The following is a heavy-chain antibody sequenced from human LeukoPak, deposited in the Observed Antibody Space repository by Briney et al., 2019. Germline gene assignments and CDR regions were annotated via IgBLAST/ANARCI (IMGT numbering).Heavy chain of an antibody. D-gene: IGHD3-22*01. V-gene: IGHV1-69*04. Sequence: SVKVSCKASGGTFSSYAISWVRQAPGQGLEWMGRIIPILGIANYAQKFQGRVTITADKSTSTAYMELSSLRSEDTAGYYCARGGGYLFYWGQGTLVTVSS. CDR3: ARGGGYLFY. CDR2: IIPILGIA. J-gene: IGHJ4*02. CDR1: GGTFSSYA.